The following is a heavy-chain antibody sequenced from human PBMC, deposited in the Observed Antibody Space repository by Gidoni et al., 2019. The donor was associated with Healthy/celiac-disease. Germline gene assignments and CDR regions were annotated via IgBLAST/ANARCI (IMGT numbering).Heavy chain of an antibody. CDR1: GFTFSSYS. D-gene: IGHD2-21*02. CDR2: ISSSSSYI. J-gene: IGHJ4*02. Sequence: EVQLVESGGGLVKPGGSLRLSCAASGFTFSSYSMNWVRQAPGKGLEGVSSISSSSSYIYYADSVKGRFTISRDNAKNSLYLQMNSLRAEDTAVYYCARSVTVIGFYVYWGQGTLVTVSS. V-gene: IGHV3-21*01. CDR3: ARSVTVIGFYVY.